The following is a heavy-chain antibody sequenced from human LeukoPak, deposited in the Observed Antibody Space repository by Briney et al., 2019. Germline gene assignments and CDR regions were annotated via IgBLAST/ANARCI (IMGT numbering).Heavy chain of an antibody. CDR2: ISGGGST. CDR1: GFAFSNYA. D-gene: IGHD3-3*01. J-gene: IGHJ6*02. CDR3: AKCDGDFGYSYFGMDV. V-gene: IGHV3-23*01. Sequence: GGSLRLSCAASGFAFSNYAMGWVRQAPGKGLEWVSTISGGGSTYYADSVKGRFTISRDNSKNTLYLQMNSLRAEDTAVYYCAKCDGDFGYSYFGMDVWGQGTTVTVSS.